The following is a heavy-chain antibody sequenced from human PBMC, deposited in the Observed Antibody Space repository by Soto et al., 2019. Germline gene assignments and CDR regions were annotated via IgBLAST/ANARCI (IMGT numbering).Heavy chain of an antibody. V-gene: IGHV1-69*01. Sequence: QVQLVQSGAEVKKPGSSVKVSCKASGGTFSSYAISWVRQAPGQGLEWMGGIIPIFGTANYAQKFQGRVTIIADESTSTAYMELSSLRSEDTAVYYCAREPAARPRRPYYFDYWGQGTLVTVSS. CDR3: AREPAARPRRPYYFDY. CDR2: IIPIFGTA. CDR1: GGTFSSYA. J-gene: IGHJ4*02. D-gene: IGHD6-6*01.